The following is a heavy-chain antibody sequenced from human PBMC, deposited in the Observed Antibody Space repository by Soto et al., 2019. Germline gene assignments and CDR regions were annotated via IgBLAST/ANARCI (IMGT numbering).Heavy chain of an antibody. Sequence: SETLSLTCTVSGGSISSGGYYWTWIRQHPGKGLEWIGYNYYSGITYYNPSLKSRVTISLDTSKNQFSLRLSSVTAADTAVYYCARGSSIAGLYYGMDVWGQGTTVTVSS. CDR1: GGSISSGGYY. CDR3: ARGSSIAGLYYGMDV. D-gene: IGHD6-6*01. CDR2: NYYSGIT. J-gene: IGHJ6*02. V-gene: IGHV4-31*03.